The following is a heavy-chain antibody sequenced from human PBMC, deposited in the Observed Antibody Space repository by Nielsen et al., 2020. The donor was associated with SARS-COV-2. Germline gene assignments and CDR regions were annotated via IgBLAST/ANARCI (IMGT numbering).Heavy chain of an antibody. CDR1: GYTFTSYG. D-gene: IGHD6-13*01. CDR2: ISAYNGNT. J-gene: IGHJ5*02. Sequence: ASVKVSCKASGYTFTSYGISWVRQAPGQGLEWMGWISAYNGNTNYAQKFQGRVTITADESTSTAYMELSSLRSEDTAVYYCAKPYRGSSSWYNWFDPWGQGTLVTVSS. CDR3: AKPYRGSSSWYNWFDP. V-gene: IGHV1-18*01.